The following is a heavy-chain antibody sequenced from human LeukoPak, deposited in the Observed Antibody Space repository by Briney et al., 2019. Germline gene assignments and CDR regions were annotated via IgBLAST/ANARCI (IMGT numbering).Heavy chain of an antibody. Sequence: PSETLSLTCTVSGGSISSYYWSRIRQPPGKGLEWIGYIYYSGSTNYNPSLKSRVTISVDTSKNQFSLKLSSVTAADTAVYYCARHAPTYYYDSSGYPLYYFDYWGQGTLVTVSS. CDR1: GGSISSYY. J-gene: IGHJ4*02. V-gene: IGHV4-59*08. D-gene: IGHD3-22*01. CDR3: ARHAPTYYYDSSGYPLYYFDY. CDR2: IYYSGST.